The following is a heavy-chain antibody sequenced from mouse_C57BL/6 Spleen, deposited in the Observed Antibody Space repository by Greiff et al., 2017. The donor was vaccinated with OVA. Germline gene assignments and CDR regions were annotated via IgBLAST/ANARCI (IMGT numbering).Heavy chain of an antibody. D-gene: IGHD2-5*01. Sequence: EVKLMESGAELVRPGASVKLSCTASGFNIKDDYMHWVKQRPEQGLEWIGWIDPENGDTEYASKFQGKATITADTSSNTAYLQLSSLTSEDTAVYYCTTGSNYGSFAYWGQGTLVTVSA. CDR1: GFNIKDDY. CDR3: TTGSNYGSFAY. J-gene: IGHJ3*01. CDR2: IDPENGDT. V-gene: IGHV14-4*01.